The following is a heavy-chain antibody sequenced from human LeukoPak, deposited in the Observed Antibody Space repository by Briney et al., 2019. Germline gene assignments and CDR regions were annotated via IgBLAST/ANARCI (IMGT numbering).Heavy chain of an antibody. CDR1: GGSLSSCSYY. J-gene: IGHJ4*02. CDR3: ATQMDTAMVFTPYFDY. D-gene: IGHD5-18*01. CDR2: IYYSGST. Sequence: SETLSLTCTVSGGSLSSCSYYGVWLPPPTGKGRVWIGYIYYSGSTYYNPSLKSRVTISVDTSKNQFSLKLSSVTAADTAVYYCATQMDTAMVFTPYFDYWGQGTLVTVSS. V-gene: IGHV4-39*01.